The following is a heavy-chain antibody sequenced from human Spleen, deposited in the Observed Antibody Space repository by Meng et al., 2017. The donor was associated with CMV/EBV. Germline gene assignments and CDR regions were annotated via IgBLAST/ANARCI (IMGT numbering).Heavy chain of an antibody. CDR3: ARGKYDSSGYWVRDAFDI. CDR1: ESTFSDYY. V-gene: IGHV3-11*04. D-gene: IGHD3-22*01. Sequence: GESLKISCAASESTFSDYYMSWIRQAPGKGLEWVSSISSSGSYIYYADSLKGRFTVSRDNAKNSLYLQMNSLRAEDTALYYCARGKYDSSGYWVRDAFDIWGQGTMVTVSS. J-gene: IGHJ3*02. CDR2: ISSSGSYI.